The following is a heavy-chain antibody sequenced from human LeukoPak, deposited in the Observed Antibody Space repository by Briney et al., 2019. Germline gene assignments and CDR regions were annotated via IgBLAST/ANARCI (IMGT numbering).Heavy chain of an antibody. Sequence: SQTLSLTCAVSGGSISSGGYSWSWIRQPPGKGLEWIGYIYHSGNTYYNPSLKSRVTISVDRSRNQFSLNLNSMTAADTAFYFRARLVTSSWTYYFDYWGQGTLVTVSS. CDR3: ARLVTSSWTYYFDY. J-gene: IGHJ4*02. CDR2: IYHSGNT. D-gene: IGHD6-13*01. V-gene: IGHV4-30-2*01. CDR1: GGSISSGGYS.